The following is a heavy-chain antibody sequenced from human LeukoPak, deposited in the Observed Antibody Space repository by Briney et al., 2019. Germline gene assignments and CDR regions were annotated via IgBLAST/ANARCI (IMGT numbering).Heavy chain of an antibody. D-gene: IGHD6-13*01. CDR1: GGSISSSSYY. Sequence: SSETLSLTCTVSGGSISSSSYYWGWIRQPPGKGLEWIGSIYYSGSTYYNPSLKSRVTISVDTSKNQFSLKLSSVTAADTAVYYCARDPIAAAGSYFDYWGQGTLVTVSS. J-gene: IGHJ4*02. V-gene: IGHV4-39*07. CDR2: IYYSGST. CDR3: ARDPIAAAGSYFDY.